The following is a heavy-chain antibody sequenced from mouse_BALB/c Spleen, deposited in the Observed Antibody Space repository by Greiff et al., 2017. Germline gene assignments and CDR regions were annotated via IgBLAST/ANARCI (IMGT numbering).Heavy chain of an antibody. D-gene: IGHD2-3*01. V-gene: IGHV3-2*02. CDR1: GYSITSDYA. J-gene: IGHJ2*01. CDR2: ISYSGST. CDR3: ARLDDGYSDY. Sequence: EVQLVESGPGLVKPSQSLSLTCTVTGYSITSDYAWNWIRQFPGNKLEWMGYISYSGSTSYNPSLKSRISITRDTSKNQFFLQLNSVTTEDTATYYCARLDDGYSDYWGQGTTLTVSS.